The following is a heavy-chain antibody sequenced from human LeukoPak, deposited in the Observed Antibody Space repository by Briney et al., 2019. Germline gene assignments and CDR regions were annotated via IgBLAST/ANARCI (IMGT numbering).Heavy chain of an antibody. D-gene: IGHD6-19*01. Sequence: GESLKISCKGSAHSFTSYCISCVRQMPGKGLEWMGGIDPSGSYTNYSPSFQGHVTISADKSISTAYLQWSSLKASDTAMYYCARHSSWGSGWWYDYWGQGTLVSVSS. J-gene: IGHJ4*02. CDR2: IDPSGSYT. V-gene: IGHV5-10-1*01. CDR3: ARHSSWGSGWWYDY. CDR1: AHSFTSYC.